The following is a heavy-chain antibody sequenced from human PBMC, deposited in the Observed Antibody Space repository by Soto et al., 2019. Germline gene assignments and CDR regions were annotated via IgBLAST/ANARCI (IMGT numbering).Heavy chain of an antibody. D-gene: IGHD3-16*01. V-gene: IGHV2-5*02. CDR1: GFSLDTWGVG. CDR2: IYWDNDK. CDR3: ARALGSWGAYYFDH. J-gene: IGHJ4*02. Sequence: QITLKESGPTLVRPTQTLTLTCTVSGFSLDTWGVGVGWIRQPPGKAPEWLALIYWDNDKRYSPSLKNRHTITKDTYKNQVVLTVTNMDPVDTVTYYCARALGSWGAYYFDHWGQGTLVTVSS.